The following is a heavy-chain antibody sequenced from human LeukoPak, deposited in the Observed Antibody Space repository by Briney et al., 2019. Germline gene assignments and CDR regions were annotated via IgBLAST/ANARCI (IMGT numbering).Heavy chain of an antibody. CDR1: GYTFTCYG. D-gene: IGHD2-8*01. J-gene: IGHJ4*02. V-gene: IGHV1-18*01. CDR2: ISAYNGNT. CDR3: ARVVVLMVYAIPEFFDY. Sequence: ASVKVSCKASGYTFTCYGISWVRQAPGQGLEWMGWISAYNGNTNYAQKLQGRVTMTTDTSTSTAYMELRSLRSDDTAVYYCARVVVLMVYAIPEFFDYWGQGTLVTVSS.